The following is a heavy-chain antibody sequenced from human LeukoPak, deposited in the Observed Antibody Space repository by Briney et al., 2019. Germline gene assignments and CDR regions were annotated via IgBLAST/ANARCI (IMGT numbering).Heavy chain of an antibody. CDR3: AKESAGNSSGWYYFDS. J-gene: IGHJ4*02. CDR2: ISGSAGST. Sequence: GGSLRLPCAVSGFTFSGYVMSWVRQAPGKGLEWVSAISGSAGSTYYADSVKGRFTISRDNSKNTLYLQMNSLRAEDTAVYYCAKESAGNSSGWYYFDSWGQGTLVTVSS. CDR1: GFTFSGYV. V-gene: IGHV3-23*01. D-gene: IGHD6-19*01.